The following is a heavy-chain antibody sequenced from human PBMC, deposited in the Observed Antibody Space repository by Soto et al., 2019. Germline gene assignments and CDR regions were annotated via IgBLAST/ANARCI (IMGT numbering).Heavy chain of an antibody. D-gene: IGHD3-22*01. CDR2: IYYSGST. CDR3: ASLGNYYDSSGYYYYFDY. CDR1: GGSISSYY. Sequence: SETLSLTCTVSGGSISSYYWSWIRQPPGKGLEWIGYIYYSGSTNYNPSLKSRVTISVDTSKNQFSLKLSSVTAADTAVYYCASLGNYYDSSGYYYYFDYWGQGTLVTVSS. J-gene: IGHJ4*02. V-gene: IGHV4-59*08.